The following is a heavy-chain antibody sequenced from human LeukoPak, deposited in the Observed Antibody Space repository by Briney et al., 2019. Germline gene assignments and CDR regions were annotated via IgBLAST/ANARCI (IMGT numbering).Heavy chain of an antibody. CDR2: IIPILGIA. V-gene: IGHV1-69*04. Sequence: SVKVSCKASGGTFISYTISWVRQAPGQGLEWMGRIIPILGIANYAQKFQGRVTITADKSTSTAYMELSSLRSEDTAVYYCARDDGITGTTYDYWGQGTLVTVSS. CDR3: ARDDGITGTTYDY. CDR1: GGTFISYT. J-gene: IGHJ4*02. D-gene: IGHD1-7*01.